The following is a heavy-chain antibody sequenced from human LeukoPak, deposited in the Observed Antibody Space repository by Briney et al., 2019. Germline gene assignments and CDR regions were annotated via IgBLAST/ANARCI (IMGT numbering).Heavy chain of an antibody. CDR3: ARADRGRGYSGYEDY. CDR2: IYYSGST. Sequence: PSETLSLTCTVSGGSISSSSYYWGWIRQPPGKGLEWIGSIYYSGSTYYNPSLKSRVTISVDTSKNQFSLKLSSVTAADTAVYYCARADRGRGYSGYEDYWGQGTLVTVSS. CDR1: GGSISSSSYY. V-gene: IGHV4-39*01. D-gene: IGHD5-12*01. J-gene: IGHJ4*02.